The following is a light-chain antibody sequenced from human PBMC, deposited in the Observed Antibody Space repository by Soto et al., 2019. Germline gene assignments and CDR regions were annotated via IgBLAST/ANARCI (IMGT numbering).Light chain of an antibody. CDR3: SSYTSSRTLV. Sequence: QSVLTQPASVSGSPGQSITVSCTGTTSDVGGYNSVSWYQQHPGKVPKLMIYDVSNRPSGVSNRFSGSKSGNTASLTISGLQAEDEADYYCSSYTSSRTLVFGTGTKVTVL. CDR1: TSDVGGYNS. V-gene: IGLV2-14*01. CDR2: DVS. J-gene: IGLJ1*01.